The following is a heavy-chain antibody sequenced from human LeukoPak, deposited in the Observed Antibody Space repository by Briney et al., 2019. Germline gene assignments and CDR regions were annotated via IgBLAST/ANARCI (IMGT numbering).Heavy chain of an antibody. V-gene: IGHV1-69*01. CDR1: GGTLSSYA. Sequence: GASVKVSCKGSGGTLSSYAISWVGQGPGQGLGGMGGVIPIFGTANYAQKFQGRVTITADESTSTAYMELSSLRSEDTAVYYCARCYDSSGYYHLYYFDYWGQGTLVTVSS. J-gene: IGHJ4*02. CDR2: VIPIFGTA. CDR3: ARCYDSSGYYHLYYFDY. D-gene: IGHD3-22*01.